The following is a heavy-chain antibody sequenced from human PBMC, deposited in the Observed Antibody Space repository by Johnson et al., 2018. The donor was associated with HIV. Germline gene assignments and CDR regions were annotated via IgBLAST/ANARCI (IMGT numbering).Heavy chain of an antibody. Sequence: QVHLVESGGGLVQPGRSLRLSCAASGFTFSSYGMHWVRQAPGKGLEWVAFIRYDGSNKYYADSVKGRFTISRDNSKNTVFLQMNSLRSDDTAVYFCARDQAYRSSWAFSFDIWGQGTMVIVSS. V-gene: IGHV3-30*02. CDR2: IRYDGSNK. CDR3: ARDQAYRSSWAFSFDI. CDR1: GFTFSSYG. D-gene: IGHD6-13*01. J-gene: IGHJ3*02.